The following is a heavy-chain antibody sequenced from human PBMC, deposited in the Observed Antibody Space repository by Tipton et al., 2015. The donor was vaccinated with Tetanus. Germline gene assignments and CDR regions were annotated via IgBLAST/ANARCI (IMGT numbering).Heavy chain of an antibody. CDR2: VSSSGSII. V-gene: IGHV3-11*01. Sequence: GSLRLSCAASGFKFGDFYMSWIRQAPGKGLEWLAHVSSSGSIIHYADSVKGRFTISRDNAKNLVFLQMNSLRAEDTAVYYCARATGGYRGYDYVDFWGQGTLVAVSS. J-gene: IGHJ4*02. D-gene: IGHD5-12*01. CDR1: GFKFGDFY. CDR3: ARATGGYRGYDYVDF.